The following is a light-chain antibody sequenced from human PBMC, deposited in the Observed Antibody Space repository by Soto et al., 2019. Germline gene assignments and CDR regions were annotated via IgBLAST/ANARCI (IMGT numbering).Light chain of an antibody. CDR3: QQYNSYSAT. Sequence: DIQMTQSPPTLSASVGDRVTITCRASQSISSWLAWFQQKPGKAPKLLIYDASNLQSGVPSRFGGSGSGTEFTLTISSLQPDDFATYYCQQYNSYSATFGQGTKVEIK. CDR2: DAS. J-gene: IGKJ1*01. CDR1: QSISSW. V-gene: IGKV1-5*01.